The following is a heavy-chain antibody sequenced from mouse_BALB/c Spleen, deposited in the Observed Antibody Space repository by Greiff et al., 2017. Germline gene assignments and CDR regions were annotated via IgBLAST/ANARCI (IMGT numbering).Heavy chain of an antibody. CDR1: GYSITSGYY. D-gene: IGHD1-1*01. Sequence: EVQLQESGPGLVKPSQSLSLTCSVTGYSITSGYYWNWIRQFPGNKLEWMGYISYDGSNNYNPSLKNRISITRDTSKNQFFLKLNSVTTEDTATYYCAKFITTVVADYYAMDYWGQGTSVTVSS. CDR2: ISYDGSN. V-gene: IGHV3-6*02. CDR3: AKFITTVVADYYAMDY. J-gene: IGHJ4*01.